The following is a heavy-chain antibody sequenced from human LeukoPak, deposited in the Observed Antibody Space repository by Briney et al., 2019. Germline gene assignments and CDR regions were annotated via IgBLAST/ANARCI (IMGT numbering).Heavy chain of an antibody. D-gene: IGHD5-24*01. CDR3: ARSRDGYNLWYFDL. CDR2: IGTAGDT. CDR1: GFTFSSYD. J-gene: IGHJ2*01. V-gene: IGHV3-13*01. Sequence: GGSLRLSCAASGFTFSSYDMHWVRHLTGKGLEWVSTIGTAGDTYYPGSVKGRFTISRENAKNSLYLQMNSLRAGDTAVYYCARSRDGYNLWYFDLWGRGTLVTVSS.